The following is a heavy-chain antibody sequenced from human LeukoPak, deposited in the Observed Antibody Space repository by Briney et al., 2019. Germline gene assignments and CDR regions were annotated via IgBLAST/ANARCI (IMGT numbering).Heavy chain of an antibody. D-gene: IGHD2-15*01. J-gene: IGHJ4*02. CDR3: ARQDCNGGSCYLIGY. CDR1: GFTFNNYW. Sequence: GSLRLSCAASGFTFNNYWMSWVRQPPGKGLEWIGYIHYSGNTNYNPSLRSRVTMLIDTSRNQFSLKLSSVTAADTAIYYCARQDCNGGSCYLIGYWGQGTLVTVSS. V-gene: IGHV4-59*08. CDR2: IHYSGNT.